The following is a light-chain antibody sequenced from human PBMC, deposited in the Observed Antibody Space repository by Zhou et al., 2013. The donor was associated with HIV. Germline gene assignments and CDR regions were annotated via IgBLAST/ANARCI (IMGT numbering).Light chain of an antibody. CDR3: QQSYSTPRT. Sequence: DIQMTQSPSSVSASVGDRVTITCRASQDISSWLAWYQQNPGKAPRLLIYGASGLQSGVPSRFSGSGSGTDYTLTISSLQPEDFATYYCQQSYSTPRTFGQGTKVEIK. V-gene: IGKV1-12*01. CDR2: GAS. J-gene: IGKJ1*01. CDR1: QDISSW.